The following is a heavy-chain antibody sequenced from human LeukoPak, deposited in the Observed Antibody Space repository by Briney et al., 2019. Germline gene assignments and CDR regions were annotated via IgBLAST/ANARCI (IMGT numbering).Heavy chain of an antibody. J-gene: IGHJ4*02. CDR3: AKRGDCSGTCTYDY. D-gene: IGHD2-2*01. Sequence: GGSLRLSCAASGFTFSNYAIHWVRQAPGKGLEWVSIVGGSGVKTYYADSVKGRFTISRDNSKNTVYLQMNSLRAEDTAVYYCAKRGDCSGTCTYDYWGQGTLVSVSS. CDR1: GFTFSNYA. V-gene: IGHV3-23*01. CDR2: VGGSGVKT.